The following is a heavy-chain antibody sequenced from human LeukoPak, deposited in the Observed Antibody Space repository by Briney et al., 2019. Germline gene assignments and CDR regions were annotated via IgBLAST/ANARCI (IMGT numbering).Heavy chain of an antibody. CDR2: ISSSSYI. CDR1: GFTFSSYS. CDR3: AKDRTSSDWDPPDY. V-gene: IGHV3-21*01. J-gene: IGHJ4*02. Sequence: PGGSLRLSCAASGFTFSSYSMNWVRQAPGKGLEWVSSISSSSYIYYADSVKGRFTISRDNAKNSLYLQMNSLRAEDTAVYYCAKDRTSSDWDPPDYRGQGTLVTVSS. D-gene: IGHD6-19*01.